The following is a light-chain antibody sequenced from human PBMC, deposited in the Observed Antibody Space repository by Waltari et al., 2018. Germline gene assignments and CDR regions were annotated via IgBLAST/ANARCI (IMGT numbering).Light chain of an antibody. V-gene: IGLV2-14*01. CDR3: TSFTSTNTWV. CDR1: NNDVGAYNY. Sequence: QSALTPPASVSGSPGQSITISCTGTNNDVGAYNYVSWYQHHPGKAPKFMIYEVSNRPSGVSNRFSGSKSGNTASLTISGLQAEDEADYYCTSFTSTNTWVFGGGTKLTVL. CDR2: EVS. J-gene: IGLJ3*02.